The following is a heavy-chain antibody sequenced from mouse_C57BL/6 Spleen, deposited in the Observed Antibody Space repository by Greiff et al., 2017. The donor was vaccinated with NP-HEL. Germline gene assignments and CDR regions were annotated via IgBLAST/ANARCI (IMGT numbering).Heavy chain of an antibody. CDR2: IYPRSGNT. V-gene: IGHV1-81*01. J-gene: IGHJ2*01. Sequence: QVQLQQSGAELARPGASVKLSCKASGYTFTSYGISWVKQRTEQGLEWIGEIYPRSGNTYYNEKFKGKATLTADKSSSTAYMELRSLTSEDSAVYFCARYYYGSSYVDYWGQGTTLTVSS. D-gene: IGHD1-1*01. CDR1: GYTFTSYG. CDR3: ARYYYGSSYVDY.